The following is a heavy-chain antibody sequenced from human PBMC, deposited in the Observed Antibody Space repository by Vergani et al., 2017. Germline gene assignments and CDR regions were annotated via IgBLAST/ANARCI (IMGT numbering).Heavy chain of an antibody. D-gene: IGHD4-11*01. V-gene: IGHV4-34*01. CDR2: IDHTGRP. CDR1: GESFTSYH. J-gene: IGHJ6*03. CDR3: ARVNTETNGHLYYYYYMDV. Sequence: QVQLQQWGGGLLKPSETLSLTCVVNGESFTSYHWTWLRQSPGEGLDWVGDIDHTGRPDYNPPLKSRLTMSVDKSRNQFSLPLNSVTATDTAIYFCARVNTETNGHLYYYYYMDVWGQGTAVTVS.